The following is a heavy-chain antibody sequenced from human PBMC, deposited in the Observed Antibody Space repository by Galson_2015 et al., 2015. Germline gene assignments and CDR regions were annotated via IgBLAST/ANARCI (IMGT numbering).Heavy chain of an antibody. CDR3: AKGGPYCSGGNCHGVFDS. J-gene: IGHJ4*02. CDR1: GFTFSNSA. V-gene: IGHV3-23*01. Sequence: SLRLSCAASGFTFSNSAMTWVRQAPGTGLEGVSSIGDSGANTKYADSVKGRFTISRDNSKNTLYLQMNSLRGDDTAVYYCAKGGPYCSGGNCHGVFDSWGQGTLVTVSS. D-gene: IGHD2-15*01. CDR2: IGDSGANT.